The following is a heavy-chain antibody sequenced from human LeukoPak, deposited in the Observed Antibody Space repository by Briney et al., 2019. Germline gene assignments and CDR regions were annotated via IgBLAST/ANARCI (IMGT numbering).Heavy chain of an antibody. CDR3: ARDLRMVRGVYPFDI. D-gene: IGHD3-10*01. J-gene: IGHJ3*02. V-gene: IGHV3-21*01. Sequence: PGGSLRLSCAASGFTFSSYSMNWVRQAPGKGLEWVSSISSSSSYIYYADSVKGRFPISRDNAKNSLYLQMNSLRAEDTAVYYCARDLRMVRGVYPFDIWGQGTMVTVSS. CDR1: GFTFSSYS. CDR2: ISSSSSYI.